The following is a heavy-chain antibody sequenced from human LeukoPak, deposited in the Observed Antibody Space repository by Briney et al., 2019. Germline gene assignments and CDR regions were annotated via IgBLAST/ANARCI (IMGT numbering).Heavy chain of an antibody. D-gene: IGHD3-22*01. J-gene: IGHJ4*02. Sequence: SETLSRTCTVSGGSLVIYYWSWIRNPPGKGLEWIGYIYYSGSTNYNPSLKSRVTISVDTSKNQFSLKLSSVTAADTAVYYCATLGNYYYDSSGTGDYWGQGTLVTVSS. CDR3: ATLGNYYYDSSGTGDY. CDR1: GGSLVIYY. V-gene: IGHV4-59*01. CDR2: IYYSGST.